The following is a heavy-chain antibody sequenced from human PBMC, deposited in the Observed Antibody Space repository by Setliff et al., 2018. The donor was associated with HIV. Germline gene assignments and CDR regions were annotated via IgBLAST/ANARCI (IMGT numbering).Heavy chain of an antibody. Sequence: SCAASGFTFSTYWMSWVRQAPGKGLEWVANIKPDGSEEHYVDSVKGRFTVSRDNAKNSLYLQMNSLRAEDTAVYYCARITTMIVVAPGDYWGQGTLVTVSS. CDR1: GFTFSTYW. D-gene: IGHD3-22*01. CDR3: ARITTMIVVAPGDY. J-gene: IGHJ4*02. CDR2: IKPDGSEE. V-gene: IGHV3-7*01.